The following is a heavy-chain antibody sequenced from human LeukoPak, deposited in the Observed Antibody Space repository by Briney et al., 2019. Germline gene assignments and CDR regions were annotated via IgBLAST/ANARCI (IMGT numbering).Heavy chain of an antibody. Sequence: GGSLRLSCAASGFTISSYAMSWVRQVPGKGLEWVSAISGSGGSTYYADSVKGRFTISRDNSKNTLYLQMNSLRAEDTAVYYCARGNIVVVPAAIRNWFDPWGQGTLVTVSS. CDR1: GFTISSYA. CDR3: ARGNIVVVPAAIRNWFDP. D-gene: IGHD2-2*01. CDR2: ISGSGGST. J-gene: IGHJ5*02. V-gene: IGHV3-23*01.